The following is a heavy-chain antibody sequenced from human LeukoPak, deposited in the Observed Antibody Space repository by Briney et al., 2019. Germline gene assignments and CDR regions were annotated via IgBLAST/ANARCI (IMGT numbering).Heavy chain of an antibody. J-gene: IGHJ3*02. CDR1: GFTFSSYA. V-gene: IGHV4-31*02. CDR3: ARDDHYYDSFDI. D-gene: IGHD3-22*01. Sequence: LRLSCAASGFTFSSYAMSWIRQHPGKGLEWIGYIYYSESTYYNPSLKSRVTISVDTSKNQFSLKLSSVTAADTAVYYCARDDHYYDSFDIWGQGTMVTVSS. CDR2: IYYSEST.